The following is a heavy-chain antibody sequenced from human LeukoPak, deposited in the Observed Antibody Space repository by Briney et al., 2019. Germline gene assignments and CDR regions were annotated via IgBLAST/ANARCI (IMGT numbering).Heavy chain of an antibody. CDR2: IIPIFGTA. CDR3: ARDLDIVVVPAALWSGSYYYYYGMDV. CDR1: GGTFSSYA. Sequence: ASVKVSCKASGGTFSSYAISWVRQAPGQGLEWMGGIIPIFGTANYAQKFQGRVTITADESTSTAYMELSSLRSEDTAVYYCARDLDIVVVPAALWSGSYYYYYGMDVWGQGTTVTVS. J-gene: IGHJ6*02. D-gene: IGHD2-2*01. V-gene: IGHV1-69*13.